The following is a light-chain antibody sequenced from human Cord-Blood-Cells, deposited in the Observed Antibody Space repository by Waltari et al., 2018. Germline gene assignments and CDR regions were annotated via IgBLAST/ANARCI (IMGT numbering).Light chain of an antibody. V-gene: IGKV3-15*01. J-gene: IGKJ1*01. CDR3: QQYNNWPPART. CDR1: QSVSRN. CDR2: GAS. Sequence: DIVMTQSPATLSVSPGERATISCRASQSVSRNLAWYQQIPGQSPRLLIYGASTSATGIPAKFSGSVSGTEFTLTIRSLQSEDFAVYYCQQYNNWPPARTFGQGTKVEIK.